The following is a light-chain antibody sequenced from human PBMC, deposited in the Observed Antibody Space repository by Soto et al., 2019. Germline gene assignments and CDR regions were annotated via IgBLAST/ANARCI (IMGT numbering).Light chain of an antibody. J-gene: IGLJ2*01. V-gene: IGLV1-40*01. CDR3: QSYDSSLSAVV. Sequence: QSVLTQPPSVSGAPGQRVTISCTGSSSNIGAGYDVHWYQQLPGTAPKLLIYVNSNRPSGVPDRFSCSKSGTSASLAITGLQAEDEADYYCQSYDSSLSAVVFGGGTQLTVL. CDR2: VNS. CDR1: SSNIGAGYD.